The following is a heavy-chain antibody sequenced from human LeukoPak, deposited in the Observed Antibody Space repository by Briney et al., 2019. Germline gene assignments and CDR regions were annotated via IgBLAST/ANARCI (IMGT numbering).Heavy chain of an antibody. V-gene: IGHV3-21*01. Sequence: GGSLRLSCAASGFTFSSYEMNWVRQAPGKGLEWVSSISSTSSYIYYADSVKGRFTISRDNAKNSLYLQMNSLRAEDTAVYYCARDKIPAAGTPRGFDPWGQGTLVTVSS. D-gene: IGHD6-13*01. J-gene: IGHJ5*02. CDR3: ARDKIPAAGTPRGFDP. CDR2: ISSTSSYI. CDR1: GFTFSSYE.